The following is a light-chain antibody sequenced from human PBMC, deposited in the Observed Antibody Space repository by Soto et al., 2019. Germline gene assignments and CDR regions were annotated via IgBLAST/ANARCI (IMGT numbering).Light chain of an antibody. CDR1: SADVGAFDY. CDR2: DVS. CDR3: AAYTTSSTLV. Sequence: QSALTQPASVSGSPGQSITISCAGTSADVGAFDYVSWYQHHPGKVPKLMIFDVSDRPSGVSTRFSGSKSANMASLTISGLQPDDEADYYRAAYTTSSTLVFGGGTKLTVL. J-gene: IGLJ3*02. V-gene: IGLV2-14*03.